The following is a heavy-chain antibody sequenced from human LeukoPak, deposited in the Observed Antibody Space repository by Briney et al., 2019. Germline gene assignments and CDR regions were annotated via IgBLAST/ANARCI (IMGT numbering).Heavy chain of an antibody. CDR2: INPSGGST. CDR1: GYTFTSYY. J-gene: IGHJ4*02. CDR3: ARDGGIVGANAGDLFDY. D-gene: IGHD1-26*01. Sequence: ASVKVSCKASGYTFTSYYMHWVRQAPGQGLEWMGIINPSGGSTSYAQKFQGRVTMTRDTSTSTVYMELSSLRSEDTAVYYCARDGGIVGANAGDLFDYWGQGTLATVSS. V-gene: IGHV1-46*01.